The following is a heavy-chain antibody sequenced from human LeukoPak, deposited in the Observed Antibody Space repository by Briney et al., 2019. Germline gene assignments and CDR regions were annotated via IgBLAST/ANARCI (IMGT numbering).Heavy chain of an antibody. CDR1: GGSISSSSYY. Sequence: SETLSLTCTVSGGSISSSSYYWGWIRQPPGKGLEWIGSIYYSGSTYYNPSLKSRVTISVDTSKNQFSLKLSSVTAADTAVYYCAREGGGNTEVSDDYWGQGTLVTVSS. J-gene: IGHJ4*02. CDR3: AREGGGNTEVSDDY. CDR2: IYYSGST. V-gene: IGHV4-39*07. D-gene: IGHD4-23*01.